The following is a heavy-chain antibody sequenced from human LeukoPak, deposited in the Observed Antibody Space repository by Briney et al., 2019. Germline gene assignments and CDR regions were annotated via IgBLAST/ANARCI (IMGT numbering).Heavy chain of an antibody. CDR2: ISSSSSTI. J-gene: IGHJ4*02. D-gene: IGHD3-22*01. CDR1: GFTFSSYS. Sequence: PGGSLRLSCAASGFTFSSYSMNLVRQAPGKGPEWVSYISSSSSTIYYADSVKGRFTISRDNAKNSLYLQMNSLRAEDTAVYYCARDGRDYYDSSGYLLAYWGQGTLVTVSS. V-gene: IGHV3-48*04. CDR3: ARDGRDYYDSSGYLLAY.